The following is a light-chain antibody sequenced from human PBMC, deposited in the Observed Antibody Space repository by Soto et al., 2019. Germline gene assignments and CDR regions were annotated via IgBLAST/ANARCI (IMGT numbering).Light chain of an antibody. CDR2: GAS. V-gene: IGKV3-20*01. J-gene: IGKJ3*01. Sequence: EIVLTQSPGTLSLSPGERATLSCRASQSVSSSYLAWYQQKPGQAPRLLIYGASSRATGIPDRFSDSVSGTDLTLTISRLEPGDFAVYYCQQYGSSFTFGPGTKVDIK. CDR3: QQYGSSFT. CDR1: QSVSSSY.